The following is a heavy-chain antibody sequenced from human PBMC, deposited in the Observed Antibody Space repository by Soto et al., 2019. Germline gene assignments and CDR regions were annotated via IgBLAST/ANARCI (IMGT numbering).Heavy chain of an antibody. CDR3: ARPVITVGNFPLGYFDH. V-gene: IGHV4-39*01. D-gene: IGHD3-16*01. CDR1: GGSIASSSYY. CDR2: VYSSGST. J-gene: IGHJ4*02. Sequence: PETLSLTCSVSGGSIASSSYYWGGIRQPPGKGLEWIGSVYSSGSTYYNPSLKSRGTISVDTSKSQLSLKLSSVTAADTAVYYCARPVITVGNFPLGYFDHWGQGTLVTVSS.